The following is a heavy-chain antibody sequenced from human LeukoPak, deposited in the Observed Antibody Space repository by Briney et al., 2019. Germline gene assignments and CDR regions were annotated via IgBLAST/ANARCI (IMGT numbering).Heavy chain of an antibody. CDR2: INHSGST. J-gene: IGHJ4*02. V-gene: IGHV4-34*01. CDR1: GGSFSGYY. Sequence: PSETLSLTCAVYGGSFSGYYWSWIRQPPGKGLEWIGEINHSGSTNYNPSLKSRVTISVDTSKNQFSLKLSSVTAADTAVYYCAGSGSYFWYWGQGTLVTVSS. CDR3: AGSGSYFWY. D-gene: IGHD1-26*01.